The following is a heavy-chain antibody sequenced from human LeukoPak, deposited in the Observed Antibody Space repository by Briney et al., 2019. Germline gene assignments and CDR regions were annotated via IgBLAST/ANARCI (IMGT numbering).Heavy chain of an antibody. Sequence: GGSLRLSCAASGFTFSSYSMNWVRQAPGKGLEWVSSISSSSSYIYYADSVKGRFTISRDNAKNSLYLQMNSLRAEDTAVYYCASGYSYGYDYYYYYMDVWGKGTTVTISS. D-gene: IGHD5-18*01. CDR2: ISSSSSYI. CDR1: GFTFSSYS. CDR3: ASGYSYGYDYYYYYMDV. J-gene: IGHJ6*03. V-gene: IGHV3-21*01.